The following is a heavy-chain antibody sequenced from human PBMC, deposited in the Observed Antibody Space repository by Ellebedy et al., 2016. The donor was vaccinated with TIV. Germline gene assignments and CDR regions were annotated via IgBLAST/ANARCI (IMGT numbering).Heavy chain of an antibody. J-gene: IGHJ4*02. D-gene: IGHD3-16*01. CDR2: INPSAGYT. CDR3: ARDLFGGVTADY. CDR1: GYTFTSYY. Sequence: ASVKVSXXASGYTFTSYYMHWVRQAPGQGLEWMGIINPSAGYTSYAQKFQGRVTMTRDTSTSTVYMELSSLRSEDTAVYYCARDLFGGVTADYWGQGTLVTVSS. V-gene: IGHV1-46*01.